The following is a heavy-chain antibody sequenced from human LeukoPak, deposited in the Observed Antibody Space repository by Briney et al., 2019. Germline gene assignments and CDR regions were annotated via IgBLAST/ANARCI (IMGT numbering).Heavy chain of an antibody. CDR1: GGTFSSYA. D-gene: IGHD5-24*01. CDR2: IIPIFGTA. J-gene: IGHJ5*02. CDR3: ARDLTDRDGYNSNWFDP. V-gene: IGHV1-69*05. Sequence: SVKVSCKASGGTFSSYAISWVRQAPGQGLEWMGRIIPIFGTANYAQKFQGRVTITTDESTSTAYMELSSLRSEDTAVYYCARDLTDRDGYNSNWFDPWGQATLVTVSS.